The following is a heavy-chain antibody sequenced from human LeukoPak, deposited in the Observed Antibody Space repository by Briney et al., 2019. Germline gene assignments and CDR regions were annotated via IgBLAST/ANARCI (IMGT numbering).Heavy chain of an antibody. D-gene: IGHD3-10*01. CDR3: VRAIGANVSY. Sequence: PGGSLRLSCAASGFTFSNYNFYWVRQAPGKGLEWVSSISSTSSYIYYADSMKGRFTISRDNAKNSLYLQMNSLRAEDTAVYYCVRAIGANVSYWGQGTLVTVSS. CDR1: GFTFSNYN. CDR2: ISSTSSYI. J-gene: IGHJ4*02. V-gene: IGHV3-21*01.